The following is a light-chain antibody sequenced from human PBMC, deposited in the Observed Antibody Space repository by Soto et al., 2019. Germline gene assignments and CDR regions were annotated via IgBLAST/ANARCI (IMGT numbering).Light chain of an antibody. V-gene: IGKV3-15*01. CDR2: GAA. J-gene: IGKJ1*01. CDR1: QRVKSN. CDR3: QQYHNWPGT. Sequence: EIVMTQSPATLSVSPGERATLSCRASQRVKSNSAWYQQKPGQAPRLLIYGAATRATGSPVRFSGSGSGTEFTLPISSLQSEDFAVYFCQQYHNWPGTFGQGTKVDIK.